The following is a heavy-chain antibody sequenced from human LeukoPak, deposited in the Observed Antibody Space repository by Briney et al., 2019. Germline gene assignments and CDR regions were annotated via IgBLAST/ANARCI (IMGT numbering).Heavy chain of an antibody. CDR2: ISSSSSYI. CDR3: ARGSSTVSGFDY. J-gene: IGHJ4*02. CDR1: GFTFSSYS. D-gene: IGHD3-10*01. V-gene: IGHV3-21*01. Sequence: GGSLRLSCAASGFTFSSYSMTWVRQAPGKGLEWVSSISSSSSYIYYVDSVKGRFTISRDNAKSSLYLQMNRLRAEDTAFYYCARGSSTVSGFDYWGQGTPVTVSS.